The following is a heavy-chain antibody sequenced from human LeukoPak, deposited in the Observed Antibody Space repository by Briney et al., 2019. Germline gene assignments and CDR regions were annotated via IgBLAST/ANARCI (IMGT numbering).Heavy chain of an antibody. CDR1: GFTFSSYG. CDR3: AKGRSTYYYDSSGYDAFDI. V-gene: IGHV3-30*18. D-gene: IGHD3-22*01. Sequence: PGRSLRLSCAASGFTFSSYGMHWVRQAPVKGLEWVAVISYDGSNKYYADSVKGRFTISRDNSKNTLYLQMNSLRAEDTAVYYCAKGRSTYYYDSSGYDAFDIWGQGTMVTVSS. J-gene: IGHJ3*02. CDR2: ISYDGSNK.